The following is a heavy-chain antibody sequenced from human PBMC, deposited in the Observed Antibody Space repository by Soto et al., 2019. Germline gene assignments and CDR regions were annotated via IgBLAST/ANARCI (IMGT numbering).Heavy chain of an antibody. D-gene: IGHD2-2*02. V-gene: IGHV1-2*02. CDR2: INPNSGGT. CDR1: GYTFTGYY. Sequence: ASVKVSCKASGYTFTGYYMHWVRQAPGQGLEWMGWINPNSGGTNYAQKFQGRVTMTRDTSISTAYMELSRLRSDDTAVYYCTRGASFRYCSSNSCYTHRSYYYYGMDVWGQGTTVTVSS. CDR3: TRGASFRYCSSNSCYTHRSYYYYGMDV. J-gene: IGHJ6*02.